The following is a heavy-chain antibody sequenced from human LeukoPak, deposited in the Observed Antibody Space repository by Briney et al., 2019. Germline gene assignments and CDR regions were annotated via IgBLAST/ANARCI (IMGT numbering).Heavy chain of an antibody. CDR2: IYYSGST. J-gene: IGHJ4*02. CDR1: GGSISSSSYY. V-gene: IGHV4-39*01. Sequence: SETLSLTCTVSGGSISSSSYYWGWIRQPPGKGLEWIGSIYYSGSTYYNPSLKSRVTISVDTSKNQFSLKLSSVTAADTAVYYCARRKGYCSGGSCYAYFDYWGQGTLVTVSS. CDR3: ARRKGYCSGGSCYAYFDY. D-gene: IGHD2-15*01.